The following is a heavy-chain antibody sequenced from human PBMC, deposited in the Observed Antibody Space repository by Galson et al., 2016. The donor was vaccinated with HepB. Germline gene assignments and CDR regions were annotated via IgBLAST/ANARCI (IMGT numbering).Heavy chain of an antibody. Sequence: SLRLSCASSGFTFSTYAMSWVRQVPGKGLEWVSSVSGSGGTSYADSVKGRFTISRDNSKNTLYLQMNSLRVEDTAVYYCTKGRGAGDNGKEGNLEYWGQGILVTVSS. D-gene: IGHD1-26*01. CDR3: TKGRGAGDNGKEGNLEY. CDR2: VSGSGGT. J-gene: IGHJ4*02. CDR1: GFTFSTYA. V-gene: IGHV3-23*01.